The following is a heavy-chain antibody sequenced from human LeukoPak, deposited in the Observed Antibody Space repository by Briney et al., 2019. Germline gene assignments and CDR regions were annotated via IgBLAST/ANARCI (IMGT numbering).Heavy chain of an antibody. V-gene: IGHV3-33*06. CDR3: AKQFVDI. CDR1: GFIFGKYW. Sequence: GGSLRLSCAASGFIFGKYWMSWVRQAPGKGLEWVAVIWYDGSNKYYADSVKGRFTISRDNSRNTLYLQMNSLRAEDTAVYYCAKQFVDIWGQGTLVTVSS. J-gene: IGHJ5*02. CDR2: IWYDGSNK. D-gene: IGHD5-24*01.